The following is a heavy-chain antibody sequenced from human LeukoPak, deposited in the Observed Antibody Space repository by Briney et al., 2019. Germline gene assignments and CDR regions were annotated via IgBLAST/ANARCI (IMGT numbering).Heavy chain of an antibody. D-gene: IGHD2-21*02. Sequence: SQTLSLTCTVSGGSISSGDYYWSWIRQPPGKGLEWIGYIYYSGSTYYNPSLKSRVTISVDTSKNQFSLKLSSVTAADTAVYYCARGRVTAPGGFDYWGQGTLVTVSS. CDR2: IYYSGST. J-gene: IGHJ4*02. V-gene: IGHV4-30-4*01. CDR1: GGSISSGDYY. CDR3: ARGRVTAPGGFDY.